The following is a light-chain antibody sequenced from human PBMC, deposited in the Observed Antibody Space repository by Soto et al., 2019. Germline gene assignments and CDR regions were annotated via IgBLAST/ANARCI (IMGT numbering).Light chain of an antibody. CDR3: QAWDSSTNDV. Sequence: SYELTQPPSVSVSPGQTASITCSGDKLGDKHACWYQQKPGQSPVLVIYQNTKRPSGIPERFSGSNSGNTATLTISGTQAMDEADYYCQAWDSSTNDVFGTGTKLTVL. CDR2: QNT. J-gene: IGLJ1*01. CDR1: KLGDKH. V-gene: IGLV3-1*01.